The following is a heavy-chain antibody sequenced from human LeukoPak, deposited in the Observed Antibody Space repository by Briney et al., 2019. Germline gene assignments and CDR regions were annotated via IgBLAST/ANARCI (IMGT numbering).Heavy chain of an antibody. V-gene: IGHV3-7*03. Sequence: GGSLRLSCVASGFPFSSYWMTWVRQAPGKGLEWVANIKQDGSKKSYVDSVKGRFTISRDNAKNSLYLQMNSLRAEDTAVYYCANPITAASFLVPVDYWGQGTLVTVSS. CDR2: IKQDGSKK. D-gene: IGHD6-13*01. J-gene: IGHJ4*02. CDR3: ANPITAASFLVPVDY. CDR1: GFPFSSYW.